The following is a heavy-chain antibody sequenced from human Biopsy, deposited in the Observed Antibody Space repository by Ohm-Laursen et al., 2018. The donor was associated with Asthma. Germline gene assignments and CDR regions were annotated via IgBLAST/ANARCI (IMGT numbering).Heavy chain of an antibody. D-gene: IGHD2-21*02. CDR3: AGGVVGDSPLCNY. V-gene: IGHV3-53*01. CDR2: IYSGGST. Sequence: SLRLSCSASGFTFRSYGMHWVRQAPGKGLEWVSVIYSGGSTYYADSVKGRFTISRDNSKNTLYLQMNSLRAEDTAVYYCAGGVVGDSPLCNYWGQGTLVTVSS. CDR1: GFTFRSYG. J-gene: IGHJ4*02.